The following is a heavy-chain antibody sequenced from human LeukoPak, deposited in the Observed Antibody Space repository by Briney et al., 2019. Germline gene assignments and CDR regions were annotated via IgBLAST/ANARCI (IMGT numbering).Heavy chain of an antibody. CDR3: ARGIPGRSIDY. V-gene: IGHV4-34*01. CDR2: INHSGST. D-gene: IGHD3-16*02. Sequence: KPSETLSLTCAVSGGSFSGYYWSWIRQPPGKGLEWIGEINHSGSTNYNPSLKSRVTISVDTSKDQFSLRLTSVTAADTAVYYCARGIPGRSIDYWGQGTLVTVSS. CDR1: GGSFSGYY. J-gene: IGHJ4*02.